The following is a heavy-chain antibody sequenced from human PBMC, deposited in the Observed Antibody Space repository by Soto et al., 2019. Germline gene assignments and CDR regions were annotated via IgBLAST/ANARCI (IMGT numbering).Heavy chain of an antibody. D-gene: IGHD5-12*01. V-gene: IGHV3-48*01. CDR2: IRDDASPV. CDR1: GFTFSNYN. Sequence: EVQLVESGGGLVQPGGSLRLSCAASGFTFSNYNMNWVRQAPGKGLEWIALIRDDASPVYYADSVKGRFTISRDNAKNSLYLQMNSLRVEDTDVYYCARDSPYNGYPDIDYWGQGTLVTVSS. CDR3: ARDSPYNGYPDIDY. J-gene: IGHJ4*02.